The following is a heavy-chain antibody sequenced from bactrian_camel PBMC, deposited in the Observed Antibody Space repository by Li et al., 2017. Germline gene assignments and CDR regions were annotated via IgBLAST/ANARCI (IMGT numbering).Heavy chain of an antibody. V-gene: IGHV3S26*01. CDR1: GDTHNNYC. J-gene: IGHJ4*01. D-gene: IGHD5*01. CDR2: IDGDGIRS. CDR3: AAATCWRLDPDWGNPYKV. Sequence: HVQLVESGGGSVQTGGSLRLSCVASGDTHNNYCMAWYHQGSGKGRKRVAFIDGDGIRSTDDSVKGRFTISEDTASDSVFLQMNNLEPEDTAMYYCAAATCWRLDPDWGNPYKVWGQGTQVTVS.